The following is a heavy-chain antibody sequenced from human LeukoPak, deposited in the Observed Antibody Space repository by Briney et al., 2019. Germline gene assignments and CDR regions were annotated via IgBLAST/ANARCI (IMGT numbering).Heavy chain of an antibody. J-gene: IGHJ4*02. CDR3: LRSDYLATSY. Sequence: ASVKVSCKASGYTFTGYYMHWVRQAPGQGLAWMGWINPNSGGTTYARTFQGRVTMTRDTSISTAYMELSRLRSDDTAVYYCLRSDYLATSYWGQGTLVTVSS. V-gene: IGHV1-2*02. CDR2: INPNSGGT. CDR1: GYTFTGYY. D-gene: IGHD4/OR15-4a*01.